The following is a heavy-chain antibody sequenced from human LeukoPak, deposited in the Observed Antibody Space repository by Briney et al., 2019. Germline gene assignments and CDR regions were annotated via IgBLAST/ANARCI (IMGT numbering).Heavy chain of an antibody. D-gene: IGHD4-17*01. V-gene: IGHV3-74*01. CDR1: GFTFSRYW. CDR3: AREDYAYYYYGMDV. Sequence: PEGSLRLSCAASGFTFSRYWMHWVRQAPGKGLVWVSRITSDGSSTSYADSVKGRFTISRDNAKNTLYLQMNSLRAEDTAVYYCAREDYAYYYYGMDVWGQGTTVTVSS. J-gene: IGHJ6*02. CDR2: ITSDGSST.